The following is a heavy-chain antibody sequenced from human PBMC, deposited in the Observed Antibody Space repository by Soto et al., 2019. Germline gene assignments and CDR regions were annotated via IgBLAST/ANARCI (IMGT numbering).Heavy chain of an antibody. CDR3: ARDGGGYNWFDP. Sequence: QVQLVQSGAEVKKPGSSVKVSCKASGGTFSSYAISWVRQAPGQGLEWMGGIIPIFGTANYAQKFQGRVXSXAXASTSTAYKELSSLRSEDTAVYYCARDGGGYNWFDPWGQGTLVTVSS. D-gene: IGHD3-16*01. V-gene: IGHV1-69*12. CDR2: IIPIFGTA. CDR1: GGTFSSYA. J-gene: IGHJ5*02.